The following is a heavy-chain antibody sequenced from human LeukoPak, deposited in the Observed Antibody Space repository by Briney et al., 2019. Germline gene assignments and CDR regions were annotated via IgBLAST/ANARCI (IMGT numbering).Heavy chain of an antibody. V-gene: IGHV3-48*02. Sequence: AGGSLRLSCAASGFTVSSNYMSWVRQAPGKGLEWVSYISSSSSTIYYADSVKGRFTISRDNAKNSLYLQMNSLRDEDTAVYYCARETPEYDWGQGTLVTVSS. CDR2: ISSSSSTI. D-gene: IGHD1-14*01. J-gene: IGHJ4*02. CDR3: ARETPEYD. CDR1: GFTVSSNY.